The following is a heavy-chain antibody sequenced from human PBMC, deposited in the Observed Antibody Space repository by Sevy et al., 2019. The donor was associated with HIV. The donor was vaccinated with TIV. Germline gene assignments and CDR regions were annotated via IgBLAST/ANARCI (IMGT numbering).Heavy chain of an antibody. V-gene: IGHV3-66*01. J-gene: IGHJ6*02. CDR3: ARDRYYAASGYYYYYYGMDV. CDR2: IYSDGRT. D-gene: IGHD3-22*01. Sequence: GGSLRLSCAASGLSVSDNYMNWVRQAPGKGLELVSVIYSDGRTYYADSVKGRFTISRDNSKNTLYLHMNNLRPEDTAVYYCARDRYYAASGYYYYYYGMDVWGQGTTVTVSS. CDR1: GLSVSDNY.